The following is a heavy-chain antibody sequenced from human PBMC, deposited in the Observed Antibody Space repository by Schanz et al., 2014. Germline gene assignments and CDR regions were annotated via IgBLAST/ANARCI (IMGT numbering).Heavy chain of an antibody. CDR2: IIPILGIA. V-gene: IGHV1-69*04. D-gene: IGHD4-17*01. Sequence: QVQLVQSGAEVKKPGASVKVSCKASGYTFTSYGISWVRQAPGQGLEWMGRIIPILGIANYAQNCQGRVTITADKSTTTAYMELNSLNSDDTAVYYCATLDYADSVSWGQGTLVTVSS. CDR3: ATLDYADSVS. J-gene: IGHJ5*02. CDR1: GYTFTSYG.